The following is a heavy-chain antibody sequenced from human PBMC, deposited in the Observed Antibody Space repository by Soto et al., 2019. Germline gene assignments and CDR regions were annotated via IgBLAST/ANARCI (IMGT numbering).Heavy chain of an antibody. V-gene: IGHV3-33*01. CDR2: IWFDGSNK. D-gene: IGHD1-26*01. J-gene: IGHJ4*02. Sequence: QVQLVDSGGGVVQPGRSLRLSCAASGFIFSSYGMHWVRQAPGKGLEWVAGIWFDGSNKYYAESVEGRFTISRDNSRNTLYLQMNGLRAEDTAVYYCARDAKSVETTGGFDYWGQGTLVTVSS. CDR3: ARDAKSVETTGGFDY. CDR1: GFIFSSYG.